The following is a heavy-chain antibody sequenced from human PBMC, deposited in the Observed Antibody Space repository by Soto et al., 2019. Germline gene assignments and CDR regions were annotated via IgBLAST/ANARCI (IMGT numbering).Heavy chain of an antibody. D-gene: IGHD5-18*01. CDR2: IYYSGIT. V-gene: IGHV4-39*01. J-gene: IGHJ4*02. CDR1: GGSISSSSYY. Sequence: PSETLSLTCTVSGGSISSSSYYWGWIRQPPGKGLEWIGSIYYSGITYYNPSLKSRVTISVDTSKNQFSLKLSSVTAADTAVYYCARRGYSYGYDFDYWGQGTLVTVSS. CDR3: ARRGYSYGYDFDY.